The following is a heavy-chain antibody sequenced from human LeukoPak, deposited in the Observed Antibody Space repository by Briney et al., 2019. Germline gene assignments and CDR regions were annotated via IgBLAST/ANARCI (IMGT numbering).Heavy chain of an antibody. CDR1: GFTVSTSY. V-gene: IGHV3-53*05. D-gene: IGHD1-1*01. CDR2: IYSGGST. CDR3: ARDTPPQL. Sequence: PGGSLRLSCAASGFTVSTSYVSWVRQAPGKGLEWVSVIYSGGSTYYGDSVKGRFTTSRDKSKNTLYLQMNSLRAEDTALYYCARDTPPQLWGQGSLVTVSS. J-gene: IGHJ4*02.